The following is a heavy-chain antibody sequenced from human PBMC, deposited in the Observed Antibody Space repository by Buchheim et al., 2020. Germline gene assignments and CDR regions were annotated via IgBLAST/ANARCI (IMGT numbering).Heavy chain of an antibody. V-gene: IGHV5-10-1*03. CDR1: GYSFTSYW. D-gene: IGHD5-18*01. CDR3: ACREGGIHEYYGMDV. CDR2: IDPSHSYT. Sequence: EVQLVQSGAEVKKPGESLRISCKGSGYSFTSYWISWVRQMPGKGLEWMGRIDPSHSYTNYSPSFQGHVTIPAAKSISPAYLQWSSLKASDTAMYYCACREGGIHEYYGMDVWGQGTT. J-gene: IGHJ6*02.